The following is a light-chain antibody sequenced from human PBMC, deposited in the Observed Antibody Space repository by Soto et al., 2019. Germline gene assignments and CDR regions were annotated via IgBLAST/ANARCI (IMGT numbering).Light chain of an antibody. CDR3: QXXXXXXWT. V-gene: IGKV1-5*01. J-gene: IGKJ1*01. CDR2: DAS. Sequence: DIRMTQSPSTLSTSVGDRVTITCRASQNIRGWLAWYQQKPGKAPKLLIYDASTLESGVPSRFSGSGSGTEFTLTXXXXXXXDFATYYCQXXXXXXWTFGQ. CDR1: QNIRGW.